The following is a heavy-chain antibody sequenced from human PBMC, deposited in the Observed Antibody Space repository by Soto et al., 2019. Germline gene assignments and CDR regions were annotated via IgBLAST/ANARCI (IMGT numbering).Heavy chain of an antibody. CDR2: ISYDGSNK. J-gene: IGHJ4*02. D-gene: IGHD3-16*01. V-gene: IGHV3-30-3*01. CDR1: GFTFSSYA. Sequence: PGGSLRLSCAASGFTFSSYAMHWVRQAPGKGLEWVAVISYDGSNKYYADSVKGRFTISRDNSKNTLYLQMNSLRAEDTAVYYCARSGGLRYRFDYWGQGTLVTVSS. CDR3: ARSGGLRYRFDY.